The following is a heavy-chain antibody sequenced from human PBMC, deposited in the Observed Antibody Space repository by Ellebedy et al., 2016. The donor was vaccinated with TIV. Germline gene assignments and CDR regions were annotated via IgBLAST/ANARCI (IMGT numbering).Heavy chain of an antibody. V-gene: IGHV4-39*07. CDR3: ARSSIAVAYNFDY. J-gene: IGHJ4*02. CDR1: GGSISSSPYY. D-gene: IGHD6-19*01. Sequence: SETLSLTCTVSGGSISSSPYYWGWVRQPPGKGLEWIGTIYYSGSTNYNPSLKSRVTISVDTSKNQFSLKLSSVTAADTAVYYCARSSIAVAYNFDYWGQGTLVTVSS. CDR2: IYYSGST.